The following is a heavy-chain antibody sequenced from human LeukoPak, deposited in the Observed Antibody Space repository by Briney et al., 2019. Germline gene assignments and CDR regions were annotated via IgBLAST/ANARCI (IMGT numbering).Heavy chain of an antibody. CDR1: GYTFAGYY. CDR3: ARAMVRGVQDFDY. V-gene: IGHV1-2*06. Sequence: ASVKVSCKASGYTFAGYYMHWVRQAPGQGLEWMGRINPNSGGTNYAQKFQGRVTMTRDTSISTAYMELSRLRSDDTAVYYCARAMVRGVQDFDYWGQGTLVRVSS. D-gene: IGHD3-10*01. CDR2: INPNSGGT. J-gene: IGHJ4*02.